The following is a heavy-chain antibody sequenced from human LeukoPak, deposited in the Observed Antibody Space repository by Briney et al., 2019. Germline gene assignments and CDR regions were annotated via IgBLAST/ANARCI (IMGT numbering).Heavy chain of an antibody. CDR2: IHYTGST. Sequence: SETLSLTCTVSGGSISSSYWSWIRQPPGKGLEWIGYIHYTGSTNYNPSLKSRLTISVDTSKNQFSLKLNSVTAADTAIYYCARDRSSGWQGVFDIWGQGTMVTVSS. V-gene: IGHV4-59*12. J-gene: IGHJ3*02. D-gene: IGHD6-19*01. CDR3: ARDRSSGWQGVFDI. CDR1: GGSISSSY.